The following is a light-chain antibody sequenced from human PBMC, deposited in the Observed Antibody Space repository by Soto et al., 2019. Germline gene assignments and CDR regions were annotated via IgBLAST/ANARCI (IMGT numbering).Light chain of an antibody. J-gene: IGKJ1*01. CDR2: GVS. CDR3: QHYGDSSWT. V-gene: IGKV3-20*01. Sequence: ELVLTQSPVALSLSSGERATLSCRASQSVSSTLVTWYQQKPGQAPRLLIYGVSSRATGIPERFSGSGSGTDFTLTISRVQPEDFAVYFCQHYGDSSWTFGQGSRVEIK. CDR1: QSVSSTL.